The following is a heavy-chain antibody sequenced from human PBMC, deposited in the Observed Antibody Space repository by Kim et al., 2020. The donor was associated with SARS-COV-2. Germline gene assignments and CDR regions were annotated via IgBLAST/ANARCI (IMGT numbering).Heavy chain of an antibody. J-gene: IGHJ4*01. CDR3: ARAVYDFWSDPYFHY. D-gene: IGHD3-3*01. CDR2: ISSNGGST. V-gene: IGHV3-64*01. Sequence: GGSLRLSCAASGFTFSSYAMHWVRQAPGKGLEYVSAISSNGGSTYYANSVKGRFTISRDNSKNTLYLQMGSLRAEDMAVYYCARAVYDFWSDPYFHYWG. CDR1: GFTFSSYA.